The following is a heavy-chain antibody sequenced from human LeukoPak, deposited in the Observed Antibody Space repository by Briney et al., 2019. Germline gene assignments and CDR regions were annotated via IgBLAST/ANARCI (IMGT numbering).Heavy chain of an antibody. V-gene: IGHV3-49*03. Sequence: PGGSLRLSCTASGFTVGDYAMSWFRQAPGKGLEWVGFIRSEAYGGTTEYAASVKGRFTISRDDSKSIAYLQMNSLKTEDTAVYYCTRDRGVYSGYDSHYFDYWGQGTLVTVSS. CDR1: GFTVGDYA. J-gene: IGHJ4*02. D-gene: IGHD5-12*01. CDR2: IRSEAYGGTT. CDR3: TRDRGVYSGYDSHYFDY.